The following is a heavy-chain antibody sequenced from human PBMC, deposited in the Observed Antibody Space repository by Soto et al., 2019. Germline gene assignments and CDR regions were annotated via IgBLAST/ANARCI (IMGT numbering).Heavy chain of an antibody. Sequence: EVQLLESGGGLVQPGGSLRLSCAASGFTFSSYAMSWVRQAPGKGLEWVSVISGSGGSTYYADSVKGRFTISRDNSKNTLYLQMTSLRAEDPVGYYSANRSWGGWDFDLWGRGTLVTVSS. CDR3: ANRSWGGWDFDL. CDR1: GFTFSSYA. D-gene: IGHD1-26*01. J-gene: IGHJ2*01. V-gene: IGHV3-23*01. CDR2: ISGSGGST.